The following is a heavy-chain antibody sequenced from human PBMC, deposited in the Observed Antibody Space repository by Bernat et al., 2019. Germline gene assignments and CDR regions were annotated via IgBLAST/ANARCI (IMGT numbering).Heavy chain of an antibody. J-gene: IGHJ4*02. CDR2: ISEGGYTT. D-gene: IGHD3-16*01. CDR3: ARSAPRGNY. V-gene: IGHV3-23*01. Sequence: EVQLLESGGGLVQPGGSLRLSCAASGFTFSSYAMSWVRQAPGKGLEWVSGISEGGYTTSYADSVKGRFTISRDNSNNTLYGQMNSLRAEDTAVYYCARSAPRGNYWGQGTLVTVSS. CDR1: GFTFSSYA.